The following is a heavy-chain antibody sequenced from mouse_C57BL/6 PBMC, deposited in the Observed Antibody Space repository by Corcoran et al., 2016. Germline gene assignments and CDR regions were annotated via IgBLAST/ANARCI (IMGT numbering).Heavy chain of an antibody. CDR1: GYTFTDYN. V-gene: IGHV1-18*01. D-gene: IGHD1-1*01. CDR2: INPNNGGT. J-gene: IGHJ1*03. Sequence: EVQLQQSGPELVKPGASVKIPCKASGYTFTDYNMDWVKQSHGKSLEWIGDINPNNGGTIYNQKFKGKATLTVDKSSSTAYMELRSLTSEDTAVYYCASRYYGSSYRYFDVWGTGTTVTISS. CDR3: ASRYYGSSYRYFDV.